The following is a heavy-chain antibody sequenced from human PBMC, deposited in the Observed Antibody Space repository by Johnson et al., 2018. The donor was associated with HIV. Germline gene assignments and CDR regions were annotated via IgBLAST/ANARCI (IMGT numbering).Heavy chain of an antibody. J-gene: IGHJ3*02. D-gene: IGHD1-14*01. CDR1: GFNFDDYG. CDR3: ARDLEYITYEGPRAFDI. CDR2: INWNGGST. V-gene: IGHV3-20*04. Sequence: VQLVESGGGVVRPGGSLRLSCAASGFNFDDYGMSWVRQAPGKGLEWVSGINWNGGSTGYADSVKGRFTSARDNAKNSLYLQMNSLRAEDTALYYCARDLEYITYEGPRAFDIWGQGTMVTVSS.